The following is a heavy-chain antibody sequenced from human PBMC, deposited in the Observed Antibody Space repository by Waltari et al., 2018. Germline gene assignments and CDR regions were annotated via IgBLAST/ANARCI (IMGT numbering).Heavy chain of an antibody. CDR2: IPQKGAT. Sequence: QLQLQESGPGLVKPSETLSLTSSVSVVSITTNRHYWGWIRQPPGQGREWIGTIPQKGATYSSPSRRSRVTIFRDTSKNQLSLKLGSVTAADTAFYYCATYIGASLGTAAFDVWGQGTMVTVSS. J-gene: IGHJ3*01. CDR1: VVSITTNRHY. D-gene: IGHD5-12*01. V-gene: IGHV4-39*01. CDR3: ATYIGASLGTAAFDV.